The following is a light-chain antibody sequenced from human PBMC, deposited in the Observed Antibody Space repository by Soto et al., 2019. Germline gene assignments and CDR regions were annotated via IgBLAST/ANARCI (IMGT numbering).Light chain of an antibody. CDR3: QQYGSSP. CDR2: GAS. CDR1: QSVSSSY. V-gene: IGKV3-20*01. Sequence: IVLTQSAGTLSLYPGERATLSCRASQSVSSSYLAWYQQKPGQAPRLLIYGASSRATGIPDRFSGSGSGTDFTLTISRLEPEDFAVYYCQQYGSSPFGQGTRLEIK. J-gene: IGKJ5*01.